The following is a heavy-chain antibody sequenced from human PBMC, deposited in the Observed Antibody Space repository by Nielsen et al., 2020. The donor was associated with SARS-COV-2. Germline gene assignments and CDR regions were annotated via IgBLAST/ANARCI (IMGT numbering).Heavy chain of an antibody. D-gene: IGHD7-27*01. CDR2: IYYSGNT. CDR1: SGSVSSGSYY. J-gene: IGHJ5*01. V-gene: IGHV4-61*01. CDR3: ARDRVSYPWGLNWFDS. Sequence: SETLSLTCTVSSGSVSSGSYYWTWVRQPPGKGLEWIGYIYYSGNTNYNPSLKSRVTISIDTSTNQVSLKLNSVTAADTAVYYCARDRVSYPWGLNWFDSWGQGILVTVSS.